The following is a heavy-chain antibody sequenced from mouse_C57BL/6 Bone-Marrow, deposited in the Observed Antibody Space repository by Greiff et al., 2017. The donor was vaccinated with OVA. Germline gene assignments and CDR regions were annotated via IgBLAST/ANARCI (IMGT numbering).Heavy chain of an antibody. Sequence: VQLKESGPVLVKPGASVKMSCKASGYTFTDYYMNWVKQSHGKSLEWIGVINPYNGGTSYNQKFKGKATLTVDKSSSTAYMELNSLTSEDSAVYYCARGPLCYFDYWGQGTTLTVSS. CDR2: INPYNGGT. J-gene: IGHJ2*01. CDR1: GYTFTDYY. CDR3: ARGPLCYFDY. V-gene: IGHV1-19*01.